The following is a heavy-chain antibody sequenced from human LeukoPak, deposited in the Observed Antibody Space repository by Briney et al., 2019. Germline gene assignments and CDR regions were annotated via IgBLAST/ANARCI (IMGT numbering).Heavy chain of an antibody. CDR3: AELGITMIGGV. D-gene: IGHD3-10*02. V-gene: IGHV3-7*01. CDR2: IKRDGSDK. CDR1: GFSFSSYW. Sequence: GGSLRLSCAASGFSFSSYWMTWVRQAPGKGLEWVANIKRDGSDKHYVDSVEGRFTISRDNAKNSLYLQMNSLRAEDTAVYYCAELGITMIGGVWGKGTTVTISS. J-gene: IGHJ6*04.